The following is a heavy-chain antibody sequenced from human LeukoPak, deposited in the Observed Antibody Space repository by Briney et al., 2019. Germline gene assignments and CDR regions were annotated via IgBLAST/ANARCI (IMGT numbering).Heavy chain of an antibody. CDR1: GGSFSGYY. D-gene: IGHD3-10*01. V-gene: IGHV4-34*01. CDR3: ARARGEVITYYYYYGMDV. J-gene: IGHJ6*02. Sequence: PSETLSLTCAVYGGSFSGYYWSWIRQPPGKGLEWIGEINHSGSTSYNPSLKSRVTISVDTSKNQFSLKLSSVTAADTAVYYCARARGEVITYYYYYGMDVWGQGTTVAVSS. CDR2: INHSGST.